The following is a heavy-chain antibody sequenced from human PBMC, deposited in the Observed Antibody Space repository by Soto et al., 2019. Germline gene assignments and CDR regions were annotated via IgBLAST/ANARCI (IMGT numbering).Heavy chain of an antibody. CDR1: GYTFTSYA. Sequence: ASVKVSCKASGYTFTSYAMHWVRQAPGQRLEWMGWINAGNGNTKYSQKFQGRVTITRDTSASTAYMELSSLRSEDTAVYYCARVGYYYDSSGGTCYDYWGQGTLVTVSS. CDR2: INAGNGNT. CDR3: ARVGYYYDSSGGTCYDY. D-gene: IGHD3-22*01. J-gene: IGHJ4*02. V-gene: IGHV1-3*01.